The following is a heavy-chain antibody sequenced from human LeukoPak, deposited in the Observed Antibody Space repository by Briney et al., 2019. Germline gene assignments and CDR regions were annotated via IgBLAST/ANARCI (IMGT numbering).Heavy chain of an antibody. CDR1: GGSISSYY. J-gene: IGHJ4*02. D-gene: IGHD6-13*01. V-gene: IGHV4-4*07. CDR3: AREGVEYSSSWTDY. CDR2: IYTSGST. Sequence: KTSETLSLTCTVSGGSISSYYWSWIRQPAGKGLEWIGRIYTSGSTNYNPSLKGRVTISVDTSKNQFSLKLSSVTAADTAVYYCAREGVEYSSSWTDYWGQGTLVTVSS.